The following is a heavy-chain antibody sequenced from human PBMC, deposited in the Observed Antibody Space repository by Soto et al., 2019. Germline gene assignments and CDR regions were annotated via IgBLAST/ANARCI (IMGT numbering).Heavy chain of an antibody. CDR1: GFTFSTYW. Sequence: EVQLLGSGGGLVQPGGSLRLSCVVSGFTFSTYWMNWVRQAPGMGLEWVANLNHDGDVGMYVDSVKGRFTTSRDTARNSRYLQINSLRVDYTSVYFCAGWGGHDYNYWGQGIQVIVSS. CDR2: LNHDGDVG. V-gene: IGHV3-7*03. D-gene: IGHD3-16*01. CDR3: AGWGGHDYNY. J-gene: IGHJ4*02.